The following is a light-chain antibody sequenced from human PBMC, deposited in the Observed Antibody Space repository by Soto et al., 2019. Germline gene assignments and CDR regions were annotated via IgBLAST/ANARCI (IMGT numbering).Light chain of an antibody. J-gene: IGLJ1*01. Sequence: QSVLTQPASVSASPGQSITISCTGTSDDVGGYNLVSWHQQHPGKAPKLMIYEGSQRPSGVSNRFSGSKSGNTASLTISGLQAEDEADYYCCSYAGSSTYVFGTGTKLTVL. CDR1: SDDVGGYNL. CDR2: EGS. CDR3: CSYAGSSTYV. V-gene: IGLV2-23*01.